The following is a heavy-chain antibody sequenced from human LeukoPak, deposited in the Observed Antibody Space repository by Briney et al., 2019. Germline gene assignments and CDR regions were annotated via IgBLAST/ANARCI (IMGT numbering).Heavy chain of an antibody. D-gene: IGHD4-11*01. J-gene: IGHJ5*02. Sequence: GGSLRLSCAASGFTFSSYAMHWVRQAPGKGLEWVSSISSSSSYIYYADSVKGRFTISRDNAKNSLYLQMNSLRAEDTAVYYCARVDSKNWFDPWGQGTLVTVSS. CDR3: ARVDSKNWFDP. CDR2: ISSSSSYI. CDR1: GFTFSSYA. V-gene: IGHV3-21*01.